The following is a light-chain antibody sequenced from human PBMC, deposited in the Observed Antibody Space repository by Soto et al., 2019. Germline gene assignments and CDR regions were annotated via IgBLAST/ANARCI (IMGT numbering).Light chain of an antibody. CDR1: QSVRSN. CDR3: QQYNSWPLT. J-gene: IGKJ4*01. CDR2: GAS. V-gene: IGKV3-15*01. Sequence: EIVMTQSPATLSVSPGDRVTLSCRASQSVRSNSAWYQQKPGQAPRLLIYGASTRATGIPARFSGSGYETEFTRTISSLQSEDFAVYYCQQYNSWPLTFGGGTKVEIK.